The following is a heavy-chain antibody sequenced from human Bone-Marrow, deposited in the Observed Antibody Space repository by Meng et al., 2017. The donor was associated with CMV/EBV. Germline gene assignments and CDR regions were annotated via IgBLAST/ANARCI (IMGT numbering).Heavy chain of an antibody. CDR1: GFTFSSYS. CDR2: ISSSSSTI. V-gene: IGHV3-48*04. Sequence: GGSLRLSCAASGFTFSSYSMNWVRQAPGKGLEWVSYISSSSSTIYYADSVKGRFTISRGNAKNSLYLQMNSLRAEDTAVYYCARDGIVVVPAAPMDYYYYGMDVWGQGTTVTVSS. J-gene: IGHJ6*02. D-gene: IGHD2-2*01. CDR3: ARDGIVVVPAAPMDYYYYGMDV.